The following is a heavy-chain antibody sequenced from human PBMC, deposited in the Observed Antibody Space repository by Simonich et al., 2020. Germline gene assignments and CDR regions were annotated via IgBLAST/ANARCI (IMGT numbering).Heavy chain of an antibody. CDR3: ARCGLVNYDILTGYHNWFDP. Sequence: QVQLQQWGAGLLKPSETLSLTCAVYGGSFSGYYWSWIRQPPGKGLGWIGEINHSGSTNNNPSLKSRSTKSVATAKNQFSLKLGSVTAADTAVYYCARCGLVNYDILTGYHNWFDPWGQGTLVTVSS. J-gene: IGHJ5*02. CDR2: INHSGST. CDR1: GGSFSGYY. D-gene: IGHD3-9*01. V-gene: IGHV4-34*04.